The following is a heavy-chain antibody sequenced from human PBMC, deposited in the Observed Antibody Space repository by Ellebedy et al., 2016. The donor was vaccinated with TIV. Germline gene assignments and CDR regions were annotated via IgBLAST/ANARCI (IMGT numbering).Heavy chain of an antibody. CDR1: GFTFSSHA. Sequence: GGSLRLXCAASGFTFSSHAMHWVRQAPGKGLEWVAGILYDGSNKYYADSVKGRFTISRDNSKNTLSLQMNSLRTEDTAVYYCARENSAFDIWGQGTMVTVSS. J-gene: IGHJ3*02. V-gene: IGHV3-30*04. CDR3: ARENSAFDI. CDR2: ILYDGSNK.